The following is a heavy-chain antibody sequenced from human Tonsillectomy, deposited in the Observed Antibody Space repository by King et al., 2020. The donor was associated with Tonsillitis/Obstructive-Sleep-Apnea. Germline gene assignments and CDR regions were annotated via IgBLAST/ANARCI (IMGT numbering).Heavy chain of an antibody. V-gene: IGHV4-34*01. Sequence: VQLQQWGAGLLRPSETLSLTCAVCGGSFSGYYWSWIRQPPGKGLGWSGEINHRGSTNCNPSLKSRVTISVDTSKNQFSLKLSSVTAADTAVYYCARGPLMGSSADYYYYYMDVWGKGTTVTVSS. CDR1: GGSFSGYY. CDR3: ARGPLMGSSADYYYYYMDV. J-gene: IGHJ6*03. D-gene: IGHD6-6*01. CDR2: INHRGST.